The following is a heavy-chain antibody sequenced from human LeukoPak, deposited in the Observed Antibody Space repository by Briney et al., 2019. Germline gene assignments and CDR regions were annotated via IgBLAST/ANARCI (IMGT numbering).Heavy chain of an antibody. J-gene: IGHJ4*02. V-gene: IGHV4-59*12. CDR3: AKDGDSGSYTFGY. CDR1: GGSISSYY. Sequence: SETLSLTCTVSGGSISSYYWSWIRQPPGKGLEWIGYIYYSGSTNYNPSLKGRVTISVDTSKNQFSLKLSSVTAADTAVYYCAKDGDSGSYTFGYWGQGTLVTVSS. CDR2: IYYSGST. D-gene: IGHD1-26*01.